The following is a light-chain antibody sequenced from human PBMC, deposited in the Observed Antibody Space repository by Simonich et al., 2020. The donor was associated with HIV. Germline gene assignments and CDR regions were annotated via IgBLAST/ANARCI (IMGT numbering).Light chain of an antibody. CDR3: QAWDSSTASLV. CDR1: KLGDKY. Sequence: SYELTQPPSVSVSPGQTASITCSGDKLGDKYACWYQQKPGQSPVLVIYQDSKRTSGIPERFSGSNSGNTATLTISGTQAMDEADYYCQAWDSSTASLVFGGGTKLTVL. CDR2: QDS. V-gene: IGLV3-1*01. J-gene: IGLJ3*02.